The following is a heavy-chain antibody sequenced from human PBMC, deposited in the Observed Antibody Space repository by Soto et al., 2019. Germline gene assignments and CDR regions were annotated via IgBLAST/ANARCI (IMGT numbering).Heavy chain of an antibody. CDR3: AITVSSAATGPYFDY. CDR1: GGSISSYS. V-gene: IGHV4-59*08. CDR2: IYYSGST. J-gene: IGHJ4*02. Sequence: QVQLQESGPGLVKPSETLSLTCTVSGGSISSYSWSWIRQPPGKGLEWIGYIYYSGSTNYNPSLKSRVTISVDTSKNQFSLKLSSVSATDTAVYYCAITVSSAATGPYFDYWGQGTLITVSS. D-gene: IGHD6-13*01.